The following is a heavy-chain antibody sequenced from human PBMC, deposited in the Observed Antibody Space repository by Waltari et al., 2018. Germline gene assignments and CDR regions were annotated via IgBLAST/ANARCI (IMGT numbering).Heavy chain of an antibody. J-gene: IGHJ4*02. D-gene: IGHD3-16*01. V-gene: IGHV3-7*01. CDR2: IKQDGSAK. CDR1: GFTVSRYW. CDR3: ARTNMGGFDY. Sequence: EVQLVESGGGLVQPGGSLRLSCAASGFTVSRYWMSWVRQAPGKGLVCVANIKQDGSAKYLLDSVNRRFTISRDNAKNSLYLQMNSLRAEDTAVYYCARTNMGGFDYWGQGTLVTVSS.